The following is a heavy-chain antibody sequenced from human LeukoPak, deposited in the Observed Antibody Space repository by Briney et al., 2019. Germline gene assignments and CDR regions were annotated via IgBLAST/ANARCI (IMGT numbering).Heavy chain of an antibody. D-gene: IGHD3-22*01. Sequence: PSETPSLTCAVYGGSFSGYYWSWIRQPPGKGLEWIGEINHSGSTNYNPSLKSRVTISVDTSKNQFSLKLSSVTAADTAVYYCASGGSGYSEYYYYYGMDVWGQGTTVTVSS. J-gene: IGHJ6*02. V-gene: IGHV4-34*01. CDR3: ASGGSGYSEYYYYYGMDV. CDR1: GGSFSGYY. CDR2: INHSGST.